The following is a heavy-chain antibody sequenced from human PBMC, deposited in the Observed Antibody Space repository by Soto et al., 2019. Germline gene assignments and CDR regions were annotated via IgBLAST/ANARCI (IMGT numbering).Heavy chain of an antibody. Sequence: EVQLVESRGGLVQPGRSLRLSCAASGFTIDDYAMHWVRQAPGKGLEWVSGISWNSGSIGYADSVKGRFTISRDNAKNSLYLQMNSLRAEDTALYYCAKGRRSSSWYSEYFQHWGQGTLVTVSS. D-gene: IGHD6-13*01. CDR3: AKGRRSSSWYSEYFQH. J-gene: IGHJ1*01. CDR1: GFTIDDYA. V-gene: IGHV3-9*01. CDR2: ISWNSGSI.